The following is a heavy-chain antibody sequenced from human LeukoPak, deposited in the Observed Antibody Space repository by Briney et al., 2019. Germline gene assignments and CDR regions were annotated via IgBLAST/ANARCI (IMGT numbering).Heavy chain of an antibody. Sequence: PGGSLRLSCAASGFTFSSYGMHWVRQAPGKGLEWVAVISYDGSNKYYADSVKGRFTISRDNSKNTLYLQMNSLRAEDTAVYYCAKSGCNSGSDYWGQGTLVTVSS. J-gene: IGHJ4*02. CDR3: AKSGCNSGSDY. CDR1: GFTFSSYG. CDR2: ISYDGSNK. D-gene: IGHD3-10*01. V-gene: IGHV3-30*18.